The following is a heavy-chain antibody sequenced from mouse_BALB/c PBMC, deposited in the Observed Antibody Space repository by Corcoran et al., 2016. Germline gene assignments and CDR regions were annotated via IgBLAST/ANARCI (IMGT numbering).Heavy chain of an antibody. Sequence: EVQLQQSGPELVKPGASVEMSCKASGYTFTDYYMQWVKQSHGKSLEWIGDINPNNGGTSYNQKFKGKATLTVDKSSSTAYMQLNSLTSEDSAVYYCARDWDGYLDVWGAGTTVTVSS. D-gene: IGHD4-1*01. CDR3: ARDWDGYLDV. V-gene: IGHV1-26*01. CDR1: GYTFTDYY. J-gene: IGHJ1*01. CDR2: INPNNGGT.